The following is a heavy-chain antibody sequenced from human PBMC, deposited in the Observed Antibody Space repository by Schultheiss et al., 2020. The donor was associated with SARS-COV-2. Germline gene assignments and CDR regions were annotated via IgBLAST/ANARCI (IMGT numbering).Heavy chain of an antibody. CDR3: ARGSAHSSSWYVYWYFDL. CDR2: IYSGGST. CDR1: GFTFSDYY. Sequence: GGSLRLSCAASGFTFSDYYMSWVRQAPGKGLEWVSVIYSGGSTYYADSVKGRFTISRDNSKNTLYLQMNSLRAEDTAVYYCARGSAHSSSWYVYWYFDLWGRGTLVTVSS. J-gene: IGHJ2*01. D-gene: IGHD6-13*01. V-gene: IGHV3-53*01.